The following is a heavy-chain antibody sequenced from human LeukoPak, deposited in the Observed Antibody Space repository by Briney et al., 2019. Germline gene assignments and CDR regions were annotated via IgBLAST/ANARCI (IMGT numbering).Heavy chain of an antibody. Sequence: VGSLRLSCAASGFTFSNSWMSWVRQAPGKGLEWVANIKHDGSEKYYVDSVKGRFTISRDNVKNSLYLQVNSLRAEDTAVYYCARDYASGSYVDYWGQGTLVTVSS. CDR1: GFTFSNSW. J-gene: IGHJ4*02. V-gene: IGHV3-7*01. CDR3: ARDYASGSYVDY. D-gene: IGHD3-10*01. CDR2: IKHDGSEK.